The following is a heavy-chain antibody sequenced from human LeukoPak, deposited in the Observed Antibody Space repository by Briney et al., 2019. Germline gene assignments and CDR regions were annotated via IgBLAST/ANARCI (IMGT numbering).Heavy chain of an antibody. Sequence: GASVKVSCKASGGSFSNYAISWVRQAPGQGLEWMGGIVPILSTTNYARKFQGRVTMTAGEPTSTAYMELSSLRSDDTAVYYCARGPPPYTEGDLFYYYGLDVWGQGTTVTVSS. J-gene: IGHJ6*02. V-gene: IGHV1-69*13. CDR2: IVPILSTT. CDR3: ARGPPPYTEGDLFYYYGLDV. D-gene: IGHD3-16*01. CDR1: GGSFSNYA.